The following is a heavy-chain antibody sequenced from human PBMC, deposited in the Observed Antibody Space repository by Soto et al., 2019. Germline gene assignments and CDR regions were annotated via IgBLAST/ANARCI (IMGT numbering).Heavy chain of an antibody. J-gene: IGHJ4*02. CDR3: AKKKGSDRTAFDY. D-gene: IGHD3-10*01. CDR1: GFTFGSYA. V-gene: IGHV3-23*01. Sequence: EVQLLESGGGLVQPGGSLRLSCAASGFTFGSYAMSWVRQAPGKGLEWVSTITGSGDTTYYADSVKGRFTISRDNSENTLYLQMNSLRAEDTAVYYCAKKKGSDRTAFDYWGQGTLVTVSS. CDR2: ITGSGDTT.